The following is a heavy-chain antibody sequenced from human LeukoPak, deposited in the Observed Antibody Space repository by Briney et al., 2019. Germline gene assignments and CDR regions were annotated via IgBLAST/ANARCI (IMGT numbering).Heavy chain of an antibody. V-gene: IGHV5-51*01. CDR2: VHPGDSAT. Sequence: GESLKISCKGSGYSFTNHWIGWVRQMPGKGLEWMGIVHPGDSATTYSPSLGGQVTISADKSISTAYLQWSSLKASDTAMYYCTGDFGSESGVGYWGQGTLVTVSS. CDR1: GYSFTNHW. CDR3: TGDFGSESGVGY. J-gene: IGHJ4*02. D-gene: IGHD3-10*01.